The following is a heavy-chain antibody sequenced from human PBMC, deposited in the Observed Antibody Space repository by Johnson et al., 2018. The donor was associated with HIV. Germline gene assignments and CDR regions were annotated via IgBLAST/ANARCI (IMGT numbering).Heavy chain of an antibody. Sequence: VQLVESGGGLVQPGGSLRLSCAASGFTVSSNYMTWVRQAPGKGLVWVSRISSDGSSTNYADSVKGRFTISRDNSKNTLYLKTNSLRVDDTAVYYCANTYYYVSSGYSGAFVLMVYAIGAFDIWGQGTVVTVSS. CDR3: ANTYYYVSSGYSGAFVLMVYAIGAFDI. D-gene: IGHD2-8*01. V-gene: IGHV3-74*02. J-gene: IGHJ3*02. CDR1: GFTVSSNY. CDR2: ISSDGSST.